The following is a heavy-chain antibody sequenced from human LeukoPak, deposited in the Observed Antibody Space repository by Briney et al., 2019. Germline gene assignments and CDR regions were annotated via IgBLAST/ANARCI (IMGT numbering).Heavy chain of an antibody. J-gene: IGHJ3*02. D-gene: IGHD1-26*01. V-gene: IGHV3-30-3*01. CDR1: GFTFSSYA. CDR3: VKESSGSYYIGAFDI. Sequence: GGSLRLSCAASGFTFSSYAMHWVRQAPGKGLEWVAVISYDGSNKYYADSVKGRFTISRDNSKNTLYLQMNSLRAEDTAVYYCVKESSGSYYIGAFDIWGQGTMVTVSS. CDR2: ISYDGSNK.